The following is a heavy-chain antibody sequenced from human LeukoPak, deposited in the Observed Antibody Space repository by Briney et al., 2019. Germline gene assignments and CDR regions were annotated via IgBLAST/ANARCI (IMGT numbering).Heavy chain of an antibody. CDR1: GYTFTNHG. Sequence: ASVKVSCKASGYTFTNHGMHWVRQAPGQGLEWMGWTHPNNDGTNYALKFQGRVTMTRDTSINTAYMELRSLRSDETAIYYCARGGSTVFGVINDWGKGTLVTVSS. CDR2: THPNNDGT. V-gene: IGHV1-2*02. D-gene: IGHD3-3*01. J-gene: IGHJ4*02. CDR3: ARGGSTVFGVIND.